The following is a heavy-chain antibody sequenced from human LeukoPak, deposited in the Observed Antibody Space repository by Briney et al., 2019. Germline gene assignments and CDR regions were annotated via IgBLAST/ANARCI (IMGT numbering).Heavy chain of an antibody. D-gene: IGHD1-26*01. V-gene: IGHV4-34*01. J-gene: IGHJ6*02. CDR3: ARRSGSYSLDYGMDV. CDR2: INHSGST. CDR1: GGSFSGYY. Sequence: SETLSLTCAVYGGSFSGYYWSWIRQPPGKGLEWIGEINHSGSTNYNPSLKSRVTISVDTSKNQFSLKLSSVTAADTAVYYCARRSGSYSLDYGMDVWGQGTTVTVSS.